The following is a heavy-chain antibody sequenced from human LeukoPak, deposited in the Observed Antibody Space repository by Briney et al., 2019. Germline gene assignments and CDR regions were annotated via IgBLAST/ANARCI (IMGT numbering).Heavy chain of an antibody. D-gene: IGHD3-22*01. V-gene: IGHV3-23*01. J-gene: IGHJ4*02. CDR3: ANAPIYYYDSSGPLDY. CDR1: GFTFSSYA. CDR2: ISGSGGST. Sequence: RPGGSLRLSCAASGFTFSSYAMSWVRQAPGKGLEWVSAISGSGGSTYYADSVKGRFTISRDNSKNTLYLQMNSLRAEDTAVYYCANAPIYYYDSSGPLDYWGQGTLVTVSS.